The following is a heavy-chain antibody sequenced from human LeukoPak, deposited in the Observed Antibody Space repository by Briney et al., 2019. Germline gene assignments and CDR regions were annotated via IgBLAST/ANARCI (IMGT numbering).Heavy chain of an antibody. CDR2: MNPNSANT. J-gene: IGHJ4*02. Sequence: ASVKVSCKASGYTSTSYDINWVRQAPGQGLEWMGWMNPNSANTGYAQKFKGRVTMTRNTSITTAYMEMSSLRSEDADVYYCARSLTLDGYNSYYFDYWGQGALVTVA. CDR1: GYTSTSYD. V-gene: IGHV1-8*01. D-gene: IGHD5-24*01. CDR3: ARSLTLDGYNSYYFDY.